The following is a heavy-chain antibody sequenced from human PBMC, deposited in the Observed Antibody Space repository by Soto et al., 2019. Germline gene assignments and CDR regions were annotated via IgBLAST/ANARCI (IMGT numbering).Heavy chain of an antibody. V-gene: IGHV3-30-3*01. J-gene: IGHJ4*02. CDR3: ARDSQDVLRYFDWLMY. D-gene: IGHD3-9*01. Sequence: GGSLRLSCAAGGLSFSSYAMNWVRKAPGKGLEWVAVMSYDGSNKYYADSVKGRFTISRDNSKNTLYLQMSSLRAEDTAVYYCARDSQDVLRYFDWLMYWGQGTLITVS. CDR2: MSYDGSNK. CDR1: GLSFSSYA.